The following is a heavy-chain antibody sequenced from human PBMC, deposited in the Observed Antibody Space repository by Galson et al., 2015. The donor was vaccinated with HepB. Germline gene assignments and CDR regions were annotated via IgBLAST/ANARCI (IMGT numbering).Heavy chain of an antibody. J-gene: IGHJ6*02. CDR2: ISAYNGNT. Sequence: SVKVSCKASGYTFTSYGISWVRQAPGQGLEWMGWISAYNGNTNYAQKLQGRVTMTTDTSTSTAYMELRSLRSDDTAVYYCARSPYYDFTYDMDVWGQGTTVTVSS. D-gene: IGHD3-3*01. CDR3: ARSPYYDFTYDMDV. V-gene: IGHV1-18*01. CDR1: GYTFTSYG.